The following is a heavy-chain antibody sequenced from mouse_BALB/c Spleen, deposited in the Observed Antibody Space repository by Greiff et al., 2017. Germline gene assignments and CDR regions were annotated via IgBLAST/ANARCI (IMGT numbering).Heavy chain of an antibody. Sequence: VQLQQSGTVLARPGASVKMSCKASGYTFTSYWMHWVKQRPGQGLEWIGAIYPGNSDTSYNQKFKGKAKLTAVTSTSTAYMELSSLTNEDSAVYDCTRNGYYVPSWFADWGQGTLVTVSA. CDR2: IYPGNSDT. D-gene: IGHD2-3*01. J-gene: IGHJ3*01. CDR1: GYTFTSYW. V-gene: IGHV1-5*01. CDR3: TRNGYYVPSWFAD.